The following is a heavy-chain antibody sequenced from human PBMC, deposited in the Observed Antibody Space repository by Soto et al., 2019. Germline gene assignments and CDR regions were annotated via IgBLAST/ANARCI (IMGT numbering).Heavy chain of an antibody. V-gene: IGHV3-23*01. CDR2: ISVGATRT. D-gene: IGHD3-10*01. Sequence: GGSLRLSCAASGFTFSSYTMTWVRQAPGKGLEWVSGISVGATRTYYADSVKGRFSISRDDSKNTLSLQMNSLRGDDTAVYYCAKAGGYMYDAFDIWGQGTMVTVSS. CDR1: GFTFSSYT. J-gene: IGHJ3*02. CDR3: AKAGGYMYDAFDI.